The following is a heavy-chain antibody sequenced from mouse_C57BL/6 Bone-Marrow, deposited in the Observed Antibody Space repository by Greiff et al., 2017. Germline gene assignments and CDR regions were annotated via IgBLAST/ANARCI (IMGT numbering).Heavy chain of an antibody. CDR3: ARRYGSSYDAMDD. J-gene: IGHJ4*01. CDR1: GYTFTSYW. V-gene: IGHV1-7*01. Sequence: QVQLQQSGAELAKPGASVKLSCKASGYTFTSYWMHWVKQRPGQGLEWIGYLNPSSGYTKYNQKFKDKATLTADKSSSTGYMQLSSLTYEDSAVYYCARRYGSSYDAMDDWGKGTSVTVSS. D-gene: IGHD1-1*01. CDR2: LNPSSGYT.